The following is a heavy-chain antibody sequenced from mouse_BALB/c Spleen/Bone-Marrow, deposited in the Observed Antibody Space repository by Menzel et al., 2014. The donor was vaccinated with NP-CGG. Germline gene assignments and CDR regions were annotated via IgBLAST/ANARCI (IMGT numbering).Heavy chain of an antibody. V-gene: IGHV5-12-2*01. Sequence: EVMLVESGGGLVQPGGSLKLSCAASGFTFSSYTMSWVRQTPEKRLEWVAYISNGGVTTYYPDTVKGRFTISRDNAKNTLYLQMSSLKSEDTAMYYCARPSYGNYGYFDYWGQGTTLTVSS. CDR3: ARPSYGNYGYFDY. D-gene: IGHD2-10*01. J-gene: IGHJ2*01. CDR1: GFTFSSYT. CDR2: ISNGGVTT.